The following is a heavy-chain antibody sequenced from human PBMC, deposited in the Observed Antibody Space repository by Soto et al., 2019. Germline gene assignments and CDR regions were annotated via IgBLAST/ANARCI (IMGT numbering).Heavy chain of an antibody. V-gene: IGHV1-69*13. J-gene: IGHJ4*02. CDR1: GGTFSSYA. Sequence: GPPVKVSCKASGGTFSSYAISWVRQAPGQGLEWMGGIIPIFGTANYAQKFQGRVTITADESTSTAYMELSSLRSEDTAVYYCAGNDYSNYVSASVDYWGQGTLVTV. CDR2: IIPIFGTA. CDR3: AGNDYSNYVSASVDY. D-gene: IGHD4-4*01.